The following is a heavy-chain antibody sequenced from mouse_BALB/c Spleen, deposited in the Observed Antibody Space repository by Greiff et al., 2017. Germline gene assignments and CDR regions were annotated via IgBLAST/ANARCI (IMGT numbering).Heavy chain of an antibody. V-gene: IGHV1-67*01. CDR3: ARLGEAY. J-gene: IGHJ3*01. CDR1: GYTFTDYA. CDR2: ISTYYGDA. Sequence: QVHVKQSGAELVRPGVSVKISCKGSGYTFTDYAMHWVKQSHAKSLEWIGVISTYYGDASYNQKFKGKATITADTSSNTAYLQLSSLTSEDTAVYYCARLGEAYWGQGTLVTVSA.